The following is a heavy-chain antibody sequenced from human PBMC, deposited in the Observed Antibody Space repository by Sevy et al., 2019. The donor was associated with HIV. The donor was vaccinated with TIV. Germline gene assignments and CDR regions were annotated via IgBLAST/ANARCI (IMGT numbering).Heavy chain of an antibody. Sequence: GGSLRLSCAASGFTFSSYAMHWVRQAPGKGLEWVAVISYDGSNKYYADSVKGRFTISRENSKNTLYLQMNSLRAGDTAVYYCARGAPMIVVVIENWFDPWGQGTLVTVSS. D-gene: IGHD3-22*01. V-gene: IGHV3-30-3*01. CDR1: GFTFSSYA. CDR2: ISYDGSNK. J-gene: IGHJ5*02. CDR3: ARGAPMIVVVIENWFDP.